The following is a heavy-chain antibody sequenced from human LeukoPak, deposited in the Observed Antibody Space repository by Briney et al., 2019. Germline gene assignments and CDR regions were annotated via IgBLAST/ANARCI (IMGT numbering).Heavy chain of an antibody. D-gene: IGHD3-10*01. CDR1: GYSFTDYY. J-gene: IGHJ4*02. V-gene: IGHV1-2*02. Sequence: ASVKVSCKASGYSFTDYYVHWVRQAPGQGLEWMGWINPNSGAIKSARKFQGRVTMTRDTSISTAYMELNRLRSDDTAVYYCARPYGSGRTYLYFDYWGQGTLVTVSS. CDR2: INPNSGAI. CDR3: ARPYGSGRTYLYFDY.